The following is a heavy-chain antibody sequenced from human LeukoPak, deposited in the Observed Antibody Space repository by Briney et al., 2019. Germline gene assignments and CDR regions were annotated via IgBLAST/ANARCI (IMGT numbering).Heavy chain of an antibody. J-gene: IGHJ6*02. V-gene: IGHV3-30-3*01. CDR3: ARVSQVYYYGMDV. CDR2: ISYDGSNK. Sequence: GRSLRLSCAASGFTFSSYAMHWVRQAPGKGLEWVAVISYDGSNKYYADSVKGRFTISRDNAKNSLYLQMNSLRAEDTAVYYCARVSQVYYYGMDVWGQGTTVTVSS. CDR1: GFTFSSYA.